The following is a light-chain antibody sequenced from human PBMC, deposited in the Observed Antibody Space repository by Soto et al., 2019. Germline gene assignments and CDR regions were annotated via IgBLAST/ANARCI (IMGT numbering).Light chain of an antibody. Sequence: EIVLTQSPATLSSSPGERATLSCRASQSVSSYLAWYQQKPGQAPRLLIYDASNRATGIPARFSGSGSETDFTLTISSLEPEDFAVYYCQQRSNWPITVGGGTKVEIK. CDR1: QSVSSY. V-gene: IGKV3-11*01. J-gene: IGKJ4*01. CDR3: QQRSNWPIT. CDR2: DAS.